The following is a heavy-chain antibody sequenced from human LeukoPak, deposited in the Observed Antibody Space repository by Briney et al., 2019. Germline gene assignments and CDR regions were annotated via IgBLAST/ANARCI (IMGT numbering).Heavy chain of an antibody. D-gene: IGHD6-19*01. V-gene: IGHV1-2*02. CDR1: GYTFTDYN. CDR3: ARSSSGWPLYFDC. J-gene: IGHJ4*02. Sequence: ASVTVSCKASGYTFTDYNLHWVRQAPGEGVEWMGWINPKSGGTKFEQKHQGGVTMTADTSIDTAYLELSNLRSDDTAIYYCARSSSGWPLYFDCWGQGTLVTVSS. CDR2: INPKSGGT.